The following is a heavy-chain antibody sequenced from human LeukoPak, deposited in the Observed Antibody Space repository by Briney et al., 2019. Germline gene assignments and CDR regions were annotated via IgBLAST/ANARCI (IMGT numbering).Heavy chain of an antibody. CDR2: IAHDESTI. D-gene: IGHD3-10*01. V-gene: IGHV3-30*18. CDR3: AKDRIVISFGDVSKH. J-gene: IGHJ1*01. CDR1: GFICSGYG. Sequence: GGSLSLSCAASGFICSGYGMHWVRQAPGKGLEWVALIAHDESTIHYADSVKGRFTISRDNSKNTLYLQMNNLRVEDTAIYYCAKDRIVISFGDVSKHWGQGTLVTVSS.